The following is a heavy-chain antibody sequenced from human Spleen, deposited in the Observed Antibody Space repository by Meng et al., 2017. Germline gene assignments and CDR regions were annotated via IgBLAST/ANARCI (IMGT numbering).Heavy chain of an antibody. V-gene: IGHV1-8*01. D-gene: IGHD6-13*01. CDR1: GYTFTSYD. Sequence: VQLGAEVNGPGDSVKVSFKASGYTFTSYDINWVRQATGQVLEWMGWIHPNSGKTAYAQKFQGRVTITRNTSITTAYMELSSLTSEDTAVYYCVITSSWQIYWGQGTLVTVSS. CDR3: VITSSWQIY. CDR2: IHPNSGKT. J-gene: IGHJ4*02.